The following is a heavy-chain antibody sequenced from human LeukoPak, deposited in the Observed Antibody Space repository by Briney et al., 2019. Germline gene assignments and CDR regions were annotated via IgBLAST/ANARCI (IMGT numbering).Heavy chain of an antibody. CDR3: ARDLDYYDSSGYYHRYFDY. V-gene: IGHV4-4*02. Sequence: SETLSLTCAVSGGSFSSSNWWSWVRQPPGKGLEWIGEIYHSGSTNYNPSLKSRVTISVDKSKNQFSLKLSSVTAADTAVYYCARDLDYYDSSGYYHRYFDYWGQGTLVTVSS. CDR1: GGSFSSSNW. J-gene: IGHJ4*02. D-gene: IGHD3-22*01. CDR2: IYHSGST.